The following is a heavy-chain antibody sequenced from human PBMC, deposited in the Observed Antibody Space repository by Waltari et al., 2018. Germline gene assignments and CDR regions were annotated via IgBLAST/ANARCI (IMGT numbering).Heavy chain of an antibody. J-gene: IGHJ4*02. D-gene: IGHD1-26*01. CDR2: MNPNNNYP. CDR3: VTQRPWEDY. Sequence: QVQLVQSGAAVRKPGASVKVSCKTSGYTFTDSYIHWVRQAPGQGLEWMGLMNPNNNYPIYEQKFQGRVTMTRDTSITTAYMELSSLTSDDTALYYCVTQRPWEDYWGQGTRVTVSP. CDR1: GYTFTDSY. V-gene: IGHV1-2*06.